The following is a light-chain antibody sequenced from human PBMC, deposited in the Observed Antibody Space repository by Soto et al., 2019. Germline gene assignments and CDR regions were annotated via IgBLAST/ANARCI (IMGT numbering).Light chain of an antibody. CDR1: SGHSSYA. CDR3: QTWGTGILV. Sequence: QAVVTQSPSASASLGASVKLTCTLSSGHSSYAIAWHQQQPEKGPRYLMNLNSDGSHSKGDGIPDRFSGSSSGAERYLTSSSLPSEDEADYYCQTWGTGILVFGGGTKLTVL. J-gene: IGLJ2*01. V-gene: IGLV4-69*01. CDR2: LNSDGSH.